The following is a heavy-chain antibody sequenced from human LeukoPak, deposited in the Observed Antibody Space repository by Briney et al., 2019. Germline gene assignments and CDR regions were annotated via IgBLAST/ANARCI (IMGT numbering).Heavy chain of an antibody. CDR3: ASCYNWNYYYFDY. CDR2: IIPIFGTA. J-gene: IGHJ4*02. V-gene: IGHV1-69*13. D-gene: IGHD1-7*01. Sequence: SVKVSCTASGGTFSSYAISWVRQAPGQGLEWMGGIIPIFGTANYAQKFQGRVTITADESTSTAYMELSSLRSEDTAVYYCASCYNWNYYYFDYWGQGTLVTVSS. CDR1: GGTFSSYA.